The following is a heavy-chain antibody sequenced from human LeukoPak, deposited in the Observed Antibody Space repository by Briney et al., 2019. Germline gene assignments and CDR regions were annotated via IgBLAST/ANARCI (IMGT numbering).Heavy chain of an antibody. CDR1: GGTFSSYA. CDR2: IIPIFGTA. J-gene: IGHJ4*02. D-gene: IGHD3-3*01. Sequence: PSVKVSCKASGGTFSSYAISWVRQAPGQGLEWMGGIIPIFGTANYAQKFQGRVTITTDESTSTAYMELSSLRSEDTAVYYCARAVRFLEWSSAHWGQGTLVTVSS. V-gene: IGHV1-69*05. CDR3: ARAVRFLEWSSAH.